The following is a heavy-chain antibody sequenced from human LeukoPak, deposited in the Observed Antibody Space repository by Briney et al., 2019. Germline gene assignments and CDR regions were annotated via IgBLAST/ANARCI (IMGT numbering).Heavy chain of an antibody. D-gene: IGHD6-6*01. CDR3: ATETISSSPNYYYYMDV. J-gene: IGHJ6*03. Sequence: ASVKVSCKVSGYTLTELSMHWVRQAPGKGLEWMGGFDPEDGETIYAQKFQGRVTMTEDTSTDTAYMELSSLRSEHTAVYYCATETISSSPNYYYYMDVWGKGTTVTVSS. V-gene: IGHV1-24*01. CDR2: FDPEDGET. CDR1: GYTLTELS.